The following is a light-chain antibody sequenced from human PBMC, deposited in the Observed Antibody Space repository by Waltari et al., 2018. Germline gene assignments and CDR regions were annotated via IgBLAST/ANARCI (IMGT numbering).Light chain of an antibody. CDR2: QDT. CDR1: KLGTKY. Sequence: SYELTQPPSVSVSPGQTARIPCPGDKLGTKYTCWYQQKPGQSPVLVISQDTKRPSGIPERFSGSNSGNTATLTISGTQATDEADYYCQAWDSITVVFGGGTKLTVL. V-gene: IGLV3-1*01. CDR3: QAWDSITVV. J-gene: IGLJ2*01.